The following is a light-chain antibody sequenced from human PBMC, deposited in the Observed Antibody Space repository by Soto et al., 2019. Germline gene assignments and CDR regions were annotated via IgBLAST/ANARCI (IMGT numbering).Light chain of an antibody. Sequence: QSALTQPASVSGSPGQSITISCTGTSSDVGSYNYVSWYQQYPGKAPKLMIYDVSNRPSGVSYRFSGSKSGNTASLTISGLQAEDEADYYCSSYTTSSTRVVFGVGTKLTVL. J-gene: IGLJ2*01. CDR1: SSDVGSYNY. CDR2: DVS. V-gene: IGLV2-14*01. CDR3: SSYTTSSTRVV.